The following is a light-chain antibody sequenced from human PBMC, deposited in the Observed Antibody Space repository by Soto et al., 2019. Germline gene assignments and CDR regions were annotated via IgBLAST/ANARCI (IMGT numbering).Light chain of an antibody. V-gene: IGKV3D-15*01. CDR3: QQYYNWPRT. CDR2: GAS. CDR1: QSVSSSY. Sequence: PGERATLSCRASQSVSSSYLAWYQQKPGQAPRLLIYGASSRATGIPDRFSGSGSGTEFTLSISSLQSEDFAVYYCQQYYNWPRTFGQGTKVDIK. J-gene: IGKJ1*01.